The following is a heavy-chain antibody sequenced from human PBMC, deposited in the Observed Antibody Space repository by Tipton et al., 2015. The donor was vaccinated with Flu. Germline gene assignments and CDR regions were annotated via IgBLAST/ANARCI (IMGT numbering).Heavy chain of an antibody. D-gene: IGHD3-3*01. CDR2: INPGCGST. V-gene: IGHV1-46*04. CDR3: ARGVDFWRETKGSFYYMDV. J-gene: IGHJ6*03. Sequence: QVQLGQSGAEVKKPGASVKVSCKASGYTFTSYYMHWVRQAPGQGLEWMAIINPGCGSTSYAQKLQDRITVTRDTSTSTVYMELSSLRSEDTAVYYCARGVDFWRETKGSFYYMDVWGKGTTVSVSS. CDR1: GYTFTSYY.